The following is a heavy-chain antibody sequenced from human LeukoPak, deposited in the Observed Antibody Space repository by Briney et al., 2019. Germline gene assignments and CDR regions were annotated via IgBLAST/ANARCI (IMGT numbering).Heavy chain of an antibody. CDR2: IYSGGST. CDR3: ARVSVRVLRYFDWLSPGDY. J-gene: IGHJ4*02. D-gene: IGHD3-9*01. Sequence: GGSLRLSCAASGFTVSSNYMSWVRQAPGKGLEWVSVIYSGGSTYYADSVKGRFTISRDNSKNTLYLQMNSLRAEDTAVYYCARVSVRVLRYFDWLSPGDYWGQGTLVTVSS. CDR1: GFTVSSNY. V-gene: IGHV3-66*02.